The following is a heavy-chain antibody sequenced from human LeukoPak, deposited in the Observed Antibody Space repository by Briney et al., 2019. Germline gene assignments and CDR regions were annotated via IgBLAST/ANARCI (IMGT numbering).Heavy chain of an antibody. CDR3: AAFGVVVPAAIRHFDY. V-gene: IGHV4-61*02. Sequence: PSQTLSLTCTVSGGSISSGSYYWSWIRQPAGKGLEWIGRIYTSGSTNYNPSLKSRVTISADTSKNQFSLKLSSVTAADTAVYYCAAFGVVVPAAIRHFDYWGQGTLVTVSS. D-gene: IGHD2-2*02. CDR2: IYTSGST. CDR1: GGSISSGSYY. J-gene: IGHJ4*02.